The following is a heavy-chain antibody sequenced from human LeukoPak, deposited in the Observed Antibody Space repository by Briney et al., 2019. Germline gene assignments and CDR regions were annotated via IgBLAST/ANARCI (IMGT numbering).Heavy chain of an antibody. CDR2: IIPTFGTA. D-gene: IGHD3-16*01. CDR1: GGTFSSYA. Sequence: SVKVSCKASGGTFSSYAISWVRQAPGQGLERMGGIIPTFGTANYAQKLQGRVTITADESTSTAYMELSSLRSEDTAVYYCASLRNYGLPYWYFDLWGRGTLVTVSS. CDR3: ASLRNYGLPYWYFDL. V-gene: IGHV1-69*01. J-gene: IGHJ2*01.